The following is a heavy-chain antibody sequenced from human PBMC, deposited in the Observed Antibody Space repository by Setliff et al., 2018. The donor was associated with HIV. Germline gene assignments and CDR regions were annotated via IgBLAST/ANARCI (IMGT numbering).Heavy chain of an antibody. CDR1: GFTFSIYT. D-gene: IGHD7-27*01. Sequence: GGSLRLSCAASGFTFSIYTMNWVRQAPGKGLEWVSYISSSSSTIYYADSVKGRFTISRDNAKNSLYLQMNSLRAEDTAVYYCARPTGAYYYYYYMDVWGKGTTVTVSS. CDR3: ARPTGAYYYYYYMDV. CDR2: ISSSSSTI. J-gene: IGHJ6*03. V-gene: IGHV3-48*04.